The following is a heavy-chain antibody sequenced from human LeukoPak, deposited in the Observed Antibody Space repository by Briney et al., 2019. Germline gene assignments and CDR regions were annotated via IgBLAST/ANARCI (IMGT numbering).Heavy chain of an antibody. V-gene: IGHV3-21*01. CDR3: ARDSSGWDFDY. CDR2: ISSSSNYI. D-gene: IGHD6-19*01. Sequence: GGSLSLSCAASGFTFSTYTMSWVRQAPGKGLEWVSSISSSSNYIYYADSVRGRFTISRDNAKNSLYLQMNSLRAEDTAVYYCARDSSGWDFDYWGQGTLVTVSS. CDR1: GFTFSTYT. J-gene: IGHJ4*02.